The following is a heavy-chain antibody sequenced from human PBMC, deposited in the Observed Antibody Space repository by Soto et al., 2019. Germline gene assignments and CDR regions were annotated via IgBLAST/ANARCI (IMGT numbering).Heavy chain of an antibody. CDR1: GFTFSNAW. J-gene: IGHJ5*01. D-gene: IGHD2-8*01. V-gene: IGHV3-15*01. Sequence: GGSLRLSCAGSGFTFSNAWMSWVRRAPGKGLEWVGRIKSDAYGGAIDYAAPVKGRFTISRDDSKNTLFLQMNNLRAEDTAVYSCTTTDGGLTATTNLSWRHGTPIIVSS. CDR2: IKSDAYGGAI. CDR3: TTTDGGLTATTNLS.